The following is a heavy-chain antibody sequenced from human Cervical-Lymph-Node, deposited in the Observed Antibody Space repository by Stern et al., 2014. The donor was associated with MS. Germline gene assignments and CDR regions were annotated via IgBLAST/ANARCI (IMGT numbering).Heavy chain of an antibody. V-gene: IGHV1-46*01. J-gene: IGHJ4*02. CDR2: INPSAGNT. CDR1: GYSFTSYF. CDR3: ARDEGADY. Sequence: QVQLAESGAEMKKPWASVQVSCMASGYSFTSYFIIWGRQHPGQGLEWMGIINPSAGNTNYAQKFQGRVVMTSDTSTGTVYLELSSLRSEDTAVYYCARDEGADYWGQGTLVTVSS.